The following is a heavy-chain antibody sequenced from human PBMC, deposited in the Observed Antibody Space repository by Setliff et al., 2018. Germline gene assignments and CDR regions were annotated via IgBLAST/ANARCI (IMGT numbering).Heavy chain of an antibody. CDR3: ARDVWGAGTGWFDP. V-gene: IGHV4-4*08. CDR1: GVSVSRHY. J-gene: IGHJ5*02. D-gene: IGHD1-1*01. CDR2: IYTGGST. Sequence: PSETLSLTCIVSGVSVSRHYWSWIRQPPGKTLEWIGYIYTGGSTTYNPSLKSRVTLSLDASKNHLSLNLTSVTAADTAVYYCARDVWGAGTGWFDPWGLGILGTV.